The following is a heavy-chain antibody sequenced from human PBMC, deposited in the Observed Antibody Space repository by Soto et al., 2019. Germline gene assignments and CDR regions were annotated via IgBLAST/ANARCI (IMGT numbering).Heavy chain of an antibody. CDR2: ISYDGSNK. CDR1: GFTFSSYG. CDR3: AKDQGTTVRGDPLLYYYYGMDV. D-gene: IGHD3-10*01. J-gene: IGHJ6*02. V-gene: IGHV3-30*18. Sequence: HPVGSLRLSCAASGFTFSSYGMHWVRQAPGKGLEWVAVISYDGSNKYYADSVKGRFTISRDNSKNTLYLQMNSLRAEDTAVYYCAKDQGTTVRGDPLLYYYYGMDVWGQGTTVTVSS.